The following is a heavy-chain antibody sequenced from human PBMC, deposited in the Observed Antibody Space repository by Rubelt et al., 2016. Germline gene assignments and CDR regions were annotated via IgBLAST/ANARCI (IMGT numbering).Heavy chain of an antibody. Sequence: QVQLVQSGAEVKKPGASVKVSCKASGYTFTSYYMHWVRQAPGQGLEWMGIINPSGGSTSYARKFQGRVTMTRDTATSTAYMELGSLRSEDTAVYYCARSPRYDFEDNWFDPWGQGTLVTVSS. J-gene: IGHJ5*02. V-gene: IGHV1-46*01. D-gene: IGHD3-3*01. CDR1: GYTFTSYY. CDR3: ARSPRYDFEDNWFDP. CDR2: INPSGGST.